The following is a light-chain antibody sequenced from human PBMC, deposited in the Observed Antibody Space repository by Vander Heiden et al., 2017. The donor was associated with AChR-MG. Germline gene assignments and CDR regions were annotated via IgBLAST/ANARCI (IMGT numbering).Light chain of an antibody. J-gene: IGKJ4*01. CDR3: QQSYNTPLT. CDR2: AAS. CDR1: ENITNY. V-gene: IGKV1-39*01. Sequence: DIQINQSPSSLSASVGDTVTITCRASENITNYLNWYQQTPGNAPELLIYAASSLQSRVPSRFSGSGSRTAFTLTVSSLQPEDFATYCCQQSYNTPLTFGGGTKVEIK.